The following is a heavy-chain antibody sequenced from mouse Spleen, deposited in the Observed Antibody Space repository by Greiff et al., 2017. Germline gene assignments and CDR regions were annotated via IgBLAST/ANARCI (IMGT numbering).Heavy chain of an antibody. J-gene: IGHJ3*01. CDR3: ARGNDGYSAWFAY. D-gene: IGHD2-3*01. CDR1: GFTFSSFG. CDR2: ISSGSSTI. Sequence: EVKLMESGGGLVQPGGSRKLSCAASGFTFSSFGMHWVRQAPEKGLEWVAYISSGSSTIYYADTVKGRFTISRDNPKNTLFLQMTSLRSEDTAMYYCARGNDGYSAWFAYWGQGTLVTVSA. V-gene: IGHV5-17*02.